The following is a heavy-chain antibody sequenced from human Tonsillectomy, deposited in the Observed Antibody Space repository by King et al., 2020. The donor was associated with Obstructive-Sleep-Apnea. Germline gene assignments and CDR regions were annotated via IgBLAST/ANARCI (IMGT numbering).Heavy chain of an antibody. J-gene: IGHJ4*02. CDR1: WFSLSTSGVG. V-gene: IGHV2-5*02. Sequence: TLKESGPTLVKPTQTLTLTCTFSWFSLSTSGVGVGWIRQPLGKALEWFALIYWDDVKRYSPSLKSRLTITKDTPKNQVVLTLTNMDPVDTATYYCAHRHREGNYFDYWGQGTLVTVSS. D-gene: IGHD1-26*01. CDR3: AHRHREGNYFDY. CDR2: IYWDDVK.